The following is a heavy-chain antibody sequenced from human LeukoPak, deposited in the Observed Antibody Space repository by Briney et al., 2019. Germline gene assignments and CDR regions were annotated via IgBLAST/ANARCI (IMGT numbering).Heavy chain of an antibody. V-gene: IGHV3-13*05. Sequence: GGSLSLSCAASGFTFSRYDMHWVRQATGKGLEWVSAIGTAGDPYYPGCVKGRFTISRENAKNSLYLQMNSLRAGDTAVYYCARGRATGYFDYWGQGTLVTVSS. J-gene: IGHJ4*02. D-gene: IGHD1-14*01. CDR1: GFTFSRYD. CDR3: ARGRATGYFDY. CDR2: IGTAGDP.